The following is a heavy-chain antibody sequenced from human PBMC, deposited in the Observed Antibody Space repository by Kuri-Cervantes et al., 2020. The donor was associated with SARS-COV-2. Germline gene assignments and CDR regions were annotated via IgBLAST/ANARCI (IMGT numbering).Heavy chain of an antibody. CDR1: GGTFSSYA. CDR2: IIPILGTA. J-gene: IGHJ4*02. CDR3: ARGGVGATQDCSFDY. Sequence: SVKVSCKASGGTFSSYAISWVRQAPGQGLEWMGRIIPILGTANYAQKFQGRVTITTDESTSTAYMELSSLRSEDTAVYYCARGGVGATQDCSFDYWGQGTLVTVSS. V-gene: IGHV1-69*11. D-gene: IGHD1-26*01.